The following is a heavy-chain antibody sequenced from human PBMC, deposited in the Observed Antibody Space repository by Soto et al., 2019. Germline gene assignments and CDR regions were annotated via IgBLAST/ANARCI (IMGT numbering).Heavy chain of an antibody. Sequence: GASVKVSCKASGGTFSSYAISWVRQAPGQGLEWMGGIIPIFGTANYAQKFQGRVTITADESTSTAYMELSSLRSEDTAVYYCAREGRPYSSSWYYHYYRMDVWGQGTTVTVSS. CDR3: AREGRPYSSSWYYHYYRMDV. CDR2: IIPIFGTA. V-gene: IGHV1-69*13. J-gene: IGHJ6*02. D-gene: IGHD6-13*01. CDR1: GGTFSSYA.